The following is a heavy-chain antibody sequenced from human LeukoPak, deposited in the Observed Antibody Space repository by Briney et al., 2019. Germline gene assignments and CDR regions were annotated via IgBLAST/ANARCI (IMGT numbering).Heavy chain of an antibody. Sequence: SSETLSLTCTVSGGSIGSSAYSWGWIRQPPGKGLEWIGSISYTGTTYYNPSLKSRVTISLDTSKNQFSLKLISVTAADTALYYCAREGPHGSGIYYNPLDYWGQGALVIVSS. CDR1: GGSIGSSAYS. CDR3: AREGPHGSGIYYNPLDY. J-gene: IGHJ4*02. CDR2: ISYTGTT. D-gene: IGHD3-10*01. V-gene: IGHV4-39*02.